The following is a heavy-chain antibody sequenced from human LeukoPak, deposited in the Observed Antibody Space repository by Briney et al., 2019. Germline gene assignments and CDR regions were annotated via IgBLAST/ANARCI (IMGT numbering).Heavy chain of an antibody. D-gene: IGHD3-22*01. J-gene: IGHJ4*02. CDR1: GGSISSSSYY. CDR2: IYYSGST. V-gene: IGHV4-39*07. Sequence: SETLSLTCTVSGGSISSSSYYWGWIRQPPGKGLEWIGSIYYSGSTYYNPSLKSRVTISVDTSKNQFSLKLSSVTAADTAVYYCARGLGDYDSSGYIHDYWGQGTLVTVSS. CDR3: ARGLGDYDSSGYIHDY.